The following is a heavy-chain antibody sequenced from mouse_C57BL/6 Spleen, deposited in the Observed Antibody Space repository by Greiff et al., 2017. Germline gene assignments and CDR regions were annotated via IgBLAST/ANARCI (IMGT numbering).Heavy chain of an antibody. CDR3: ARGVSGYVDYAMDY. V-gene: IGHV1-82*01. CDR2: IYPGDGDT. D-gene: IGHD3-2*02. J-gene: IGHJ4*01. Sequence: QVQLQQSGPELVKPGASVKISCKASGYAFSSSWMNWVKQRPGKGLEWIGRIYPGDGDTNYNGKFKGKATLTADKSSSTAYMQLSSLTSEDSAVYFCARGVSGYVDYAMDYWGQGTSVTVSS. CDR1: GYAFSSSW.